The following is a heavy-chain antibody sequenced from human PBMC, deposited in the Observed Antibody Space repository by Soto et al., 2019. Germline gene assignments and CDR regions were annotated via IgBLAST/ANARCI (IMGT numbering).Heavy chain of an antibody. CDR1: GFTFSSYG. J-gene: IGHJ4*02. D-gene: IGHD6-13*01. CDR3: ERGQLYSSSWSDY. Sequence: QVQLVESGGGVVQPGRSLRLSCAASGFTFSSYGMHWVRQAPGKGLEWVAVIWYDGSNKYYADSVKGRFTISRDNSKNTRYLEMNSLRAEDTVVYYCERGQLYSSSWSDYWGQGTLVTVSS. V-gene: IGHV3-33*01. CDR2: IWYDGSNK.